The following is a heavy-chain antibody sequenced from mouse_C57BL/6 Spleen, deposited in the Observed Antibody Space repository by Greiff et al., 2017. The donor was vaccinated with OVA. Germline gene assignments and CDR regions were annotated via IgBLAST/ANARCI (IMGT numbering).Heavy chain of an antibody. J-gene: IGHJ3*01. V-gene: IGHV5-4*01. D-gene: IGHD1-1*01. CDR1: GFTFSSYA. Sequence: DVKLVESGGGLVKPGGSLKLSCAASGFTFSSYAMSWVRQTPEKRLEWVATISDGGSYTSYPDNVKGRFTISRDNAKNNLYQQMSHLKSEDTAMYYCAREYYGSSPAWFAYWGQGTLVTVSA. CDR2: ISDGGSYT. CDR3: AREYYGSSPAWFAY.